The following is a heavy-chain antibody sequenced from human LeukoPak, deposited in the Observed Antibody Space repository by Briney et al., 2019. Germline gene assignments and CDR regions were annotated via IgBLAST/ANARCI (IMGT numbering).Heavy chain of an antibody. J-gene: IGHJ6*03. D-gene: IGHD3-10*01. V-gene: IGHV1-2*02. CDR3: ARDFTGDYYGSGSYATISYYMDV. CDR2: INPNSGGT. CDR1: GYTFTGYY. Sequence: ASVKVSFKASGYTFTGYYMHWVRQAPGQGLEWMGWINPNSGGTNYAQKFQGRVTMTRYTSISTAYMELSRLRSDDTAVYYCARDFTGDYYGSGSYATISYYMDVWGKGTTVTVSS.